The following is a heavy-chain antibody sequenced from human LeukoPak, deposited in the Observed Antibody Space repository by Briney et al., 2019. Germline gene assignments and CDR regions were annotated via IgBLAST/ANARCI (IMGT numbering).Heavy chain of an antibody. J-gene: IGHJ3*02. V-gene: IGHV4-30-2*01. CDR2: IYHSGST. CDR1: GGSISSGGYY. CDR3: ARGVVPAANVAFDI. Sequence: SETLSLTCTVSGGSISSGGYYWSWIRQPPGKGLEWIGYIYHSGSTYYNPSLKSRVTISVDRSKNQFSLKLSSVTAADTAVYYCARGVVPAANVAFDIWGQGTMVTVSS. D-gene: IGHD2-2*01.